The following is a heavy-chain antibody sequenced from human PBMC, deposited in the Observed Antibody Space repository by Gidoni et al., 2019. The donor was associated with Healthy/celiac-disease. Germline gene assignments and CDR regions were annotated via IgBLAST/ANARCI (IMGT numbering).Heavy chain of an antibody. CDR1: GFTVSSNY. J-gene: IGHJ6*02. D-gene: IGHD3-3*01. Sequence: EVQLVESGGGLVQPGGSLRLSCAASGFTVSSNYMGWVRQAPGKGLEWVSVIYSGGSTYYADSVKGRFTISRDNSKNTLYLQMNSLRAEDTAVYYCARDRGYDFWSGYWDGMDVWGQGTTVTVSS. CDR3: ARDRGYDFWSGYWDGMDV. CDR2: IYSGGST. V-gene: IGHV3-66*02.